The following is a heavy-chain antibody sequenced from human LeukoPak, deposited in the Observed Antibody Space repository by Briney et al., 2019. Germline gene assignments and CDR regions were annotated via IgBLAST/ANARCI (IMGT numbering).Heavy chain of an antibody. CDR1: GFTFTNAW. CDR3: AYYDSSGYKDY. J-gene: IGHJ4*02. D-gene: IGHD3-22*01. Sequence: GGSLRLSCAASGFTFTNAWMSWVRQAPGKGLEWVGRIKSKTDGGTTDHAAPVKGRFTISRDNSKNTLYLQMNSLRAEDTAVYYCAYYDSSGYKDYWGQGTLVTVSS. V-gene: IGHV3-15*01. CDR2: IKSKTDGGTT.